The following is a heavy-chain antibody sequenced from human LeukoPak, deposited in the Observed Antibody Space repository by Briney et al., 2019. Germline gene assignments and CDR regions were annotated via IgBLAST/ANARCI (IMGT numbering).Heavy chain of an antibody. CDR1: GFTLSTYA. V-gene: IGHV3-30*04. CDR3: AKDYTPIGIAVASDY. CDR2: ISYDGSSK. Sequence: GGSLRLSCAASGFTLSTYAMHWVRQAPGKGLEWVAVISYDGSSKYYADSVKGRFTISRDNSKNTLYLQMNSLRAEDTAVYYCAKDYTPIGIAVASDYWGQGTLVTVSS. J-gene: IGHJ4*02. D-gene: IGHD6-19*01.